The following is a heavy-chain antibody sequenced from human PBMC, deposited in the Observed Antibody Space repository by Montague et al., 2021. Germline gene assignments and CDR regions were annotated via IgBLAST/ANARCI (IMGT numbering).Heavy chain of an antibody. D-gene: IGHD3-3*01. V-gene: IGHV3-9*01. Sequence: FLRLSCAASGFIFNNYVMNWVRQAPGKGLEWVSGINGNSSNIDYADSVKGRFTISRDNAKNSLYLQMNSLRAEDTAFYYCVKDTRDYYPDFWGQGILVTVSS. CDR3: VKDTRDYYPDF. J-gene: IGHJ4*02. CDR2: INGNSSNI. CDR1: GFIFNNYV.